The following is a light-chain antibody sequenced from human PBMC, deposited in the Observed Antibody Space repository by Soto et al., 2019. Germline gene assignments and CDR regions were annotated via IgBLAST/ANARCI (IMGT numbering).Light chain of an antibody. J-gene: IGKJ3*01. Sequence: EIVLTQSPGTLSLSPGERATLSCRASQSVSSAFLAWYQQKPGQAPRLLIYAASRRATGIPDRFSGSGSGTYFPLTISRLEPEDFAVYYCQQHGSSLFSFGPGTKVDIK. CDR3: QQHGSSLFS. CDR1: QSVSSAF. V-gene: IGKV3-20*01. CDR2: AAS.